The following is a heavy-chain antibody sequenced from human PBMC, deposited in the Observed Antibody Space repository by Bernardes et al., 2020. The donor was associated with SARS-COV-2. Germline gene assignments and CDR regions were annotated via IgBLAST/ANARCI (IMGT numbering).Heavy chain of an antibody. CDR3: ARRAYYYYYGMDV. J-gene: IGHJ6*02. Sequence: ASVKDSCKASGYTFTSYGISWVRQAPGQGLEWMGWISAYNGNTNYAQKLQGRVTMTTDTSTSTAYMELRSLRSDDTAVYYCARRAYYYYYGMDVWGQGTTVTVSS. V-gene: IGHV1-18*04. CDR2: ISAYNGNT. CDR1: GYTFTSYG.